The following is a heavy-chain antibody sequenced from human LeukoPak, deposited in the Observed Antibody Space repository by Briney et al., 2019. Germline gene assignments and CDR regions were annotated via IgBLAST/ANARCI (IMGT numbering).Heavy chain of an antibody. Sequence: SETLSLTRTVSGGSISSYYWSWIRQPPGKGLEWIGYIYTSGSTNYNPSLKSRVTISVDTSKNQFSLKLSSVTAADTAVYYCARRISDIVVVPAGGDDYYYYYMDVWGKGTTVTVSS. CDR2: IYTSGST. CDR3: ARRISDIVVVPAGGDDYYYYYMDV. D-gene: IGHD2-2*01. J-gene: IGHJ6*03. V-gene: IGHV4-4*09. CDR1: GGSISSYY.